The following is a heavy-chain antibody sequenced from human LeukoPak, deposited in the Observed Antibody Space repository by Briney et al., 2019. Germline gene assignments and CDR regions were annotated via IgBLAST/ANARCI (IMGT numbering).Heavy chain of an antibody. J-gene: IGHJ5*02. CDR2: IDPRASYTHYDPSDSYT. CDR1: GYSFTIHW. D-gene: IGHD6-19*01. Sequence: ETLKISCKGFGYSFTIHWISWVRQLPGKGLEWMGRIDPRASYTHYDPSDSYTKYSPSFQGHVTISVDKSIRTAYLQWSSLKASDTAMYYCARHDWGAVDYNWFDPWGQGTLVTVSS. CDR3: ARHDWGAVDYNWFDP. V-gene: IGHV5-10-1*01.